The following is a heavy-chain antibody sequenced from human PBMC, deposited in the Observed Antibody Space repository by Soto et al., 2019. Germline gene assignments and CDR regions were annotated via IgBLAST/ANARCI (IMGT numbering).Heavy chain of an antibody. Sequence: QVQLVQSGAEVKKPGSSVKVSCKASGGTFSSYTISWVRQAPGQGLEWMGRIIPILGIANYAQKFQGRVTXTXXKSTSTAYMELSSLRSEDTAVYYCARKMHAGWFDPWGQGTLVTVSS. CDR2: IIPILGIA. CDR3: ARKMHAGWFDP. V-gene: IGHV1-69*02. D-gene: IGHD1-1*01. J-gene: IGHJ5*02. CDR1: GGTFSSYT.